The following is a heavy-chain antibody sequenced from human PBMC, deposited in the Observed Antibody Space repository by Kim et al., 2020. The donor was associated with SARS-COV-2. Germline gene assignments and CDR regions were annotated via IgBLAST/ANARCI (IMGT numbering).Heavy chain of an antibody. D-gene: IGHD3-16*01. CDR3: TTVYGHYYYGMDV. Sequence: GGSLRLSCAASGFTFSNAWMSWVRQAPGKGLEWVGRIKNKIDGGTIDYGAPVKGRFTISRDDSKTTVYLQMNSLKTEDTAVYYCTTVYGHYYYGMDVWGQGTTVTVSS. CDR1: GFTFSNAW. V-gene: IGHV3-15*01. CDR2: IKNKIDGGTI. J-gene: IGHJ6*02.